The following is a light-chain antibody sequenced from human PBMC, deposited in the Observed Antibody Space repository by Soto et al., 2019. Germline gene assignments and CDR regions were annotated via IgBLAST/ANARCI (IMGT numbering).Light chain of an antibody. Sequence: VVTQPPSVYGAPGQRVTISCTGSSSNIGAGYDVHWYQQLPGTAPKLLIYGTNNRPSGVPDRFSGSKAGTSASLAITGLHAEYEADYFCQSYDHSLGGSGVFGTGTKVTVL. CDR2: GTN. CDR1: SSNIGAGYD. J-gene: IGLJ1*01. CDR3: QSYDHSLGGSGV. V-gene: IGLV1-40*01.